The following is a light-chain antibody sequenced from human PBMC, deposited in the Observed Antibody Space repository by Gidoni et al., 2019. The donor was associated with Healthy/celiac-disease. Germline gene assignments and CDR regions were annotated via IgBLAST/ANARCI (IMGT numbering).Light chain of an antibody. Sequence: EIVMTQSPATLSVSPGERATLSCRASQSVSSNLAWYQQKPGQAPRLLIYGASTRATGIPARFSGSGSGTEFTLTISSLHSEGFAVYYCQQYNNWPPVTFGQGTKVEIK. CDR1: QSVSSN. V-gene: IGKV3-15*01. CDR3: QQYNNWPPVT. J-gene: IGKJ1*01. CDR2: GAS.